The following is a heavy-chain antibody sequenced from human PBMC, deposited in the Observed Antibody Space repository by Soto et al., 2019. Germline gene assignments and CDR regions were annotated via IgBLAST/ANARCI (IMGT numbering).Heavy chain of an antibody. V-gene: IGHV1-69*01. CDR3: ARRDQEWPKPNDYYYGMDV. Sequence: QVQLVQSGAEVKKPGSSVKVSCKASGGTFSSYAISWVRQAPGQGLEWMGGIIPIFGTTNYAQKFQGRVTITADESTSTAYRELSSLRSEDTAVYYCARRDQEWPKPNDYYYGMDVWGQGTTVTVSS. CDR1: GGTFSSYA. J-gene: IGHJ6*02. CDR2: IIPIFGTT. D-gene: IGHD3-3*01.